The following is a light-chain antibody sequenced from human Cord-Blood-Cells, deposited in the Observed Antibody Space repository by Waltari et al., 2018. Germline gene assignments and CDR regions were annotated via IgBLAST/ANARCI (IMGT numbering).Light chain of an antibody. CDR2: WAS. CDR1: QSVLYSSNNKNY. J-gene: IGKJ4*01. Sequence: DIVMTQSPDSLAAPLGERATINCKSSQSVLYSSNNKNYLAWYQQKPGQPPKLLIYWASTRESGVPDRFSGSGSGTDFTLTISSLQAEDVAVYYCQQYYSTPLTFGGGTKVEIK. CDR3: QQYYSTPLT. V-gene: IGKV4-1*01.